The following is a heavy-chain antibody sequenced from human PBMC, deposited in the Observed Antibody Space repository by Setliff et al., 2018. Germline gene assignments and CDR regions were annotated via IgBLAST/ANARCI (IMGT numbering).Heavy chain of an antibody. CDR2: ISWNSGSI. J-gene: IGHJ4*02. CDR1: GFTFDDYA. CDR3: AIYGSGSSVHY. V-gene: IGHV3-9*01. D-gene: IGHD3-10*01. Sequence: GGSLRLSCAASGFTFDDYAMHWVRQAPGKGLEWVSGISWNSGSIGYADSVKGRFTISRDNAKNSLYLQMNSLRAEDTAVYYCAIYGSGSSVHYWGQGTLVTVSS.